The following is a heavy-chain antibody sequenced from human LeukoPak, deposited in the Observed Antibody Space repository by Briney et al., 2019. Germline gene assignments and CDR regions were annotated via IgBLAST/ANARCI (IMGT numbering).Heavy chain of an antibody. CDR3: AGPYDYGDLSY. J-gene: IGHJ4*02. Sequence: PGGSLRLSCAASGFPFSDHYMIWIRQVPGKGLEWVSYIDYDGTGMSYADSVKGRFTISRDNAKKTLYLEMRSLTVEDSAVYYCAGPYDYGDLSYWGQGTLVTVSS. CDR2: IDYDGTGM. V-gene: IGHV3-11*01. CDR1: GFPFSDHY. D-gene: IGHD4-17*01.